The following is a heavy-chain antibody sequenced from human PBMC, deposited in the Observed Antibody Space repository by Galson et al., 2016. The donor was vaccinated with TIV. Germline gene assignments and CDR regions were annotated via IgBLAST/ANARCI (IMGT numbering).Heavy chain of an antibody. D-gene: IGHD3-22*01. V-gene: IGHV3-11*04. CDR3: ARAVTMRVADYYYGMDV. J-gene: IGHJ6*02. CDR2: ISNGGTMT. CDR1: GFIFTDYY. Sequence: SLRLSCAVSGFIFTDYYMNWIRQTPGKGLEWVSYISNGGTMTYYADFVKGRFTVSRDNAKNSLYLEMNSLRAEDTAVYYCARAVTMRVADYYYGMDVWGQGTAVTVSS.